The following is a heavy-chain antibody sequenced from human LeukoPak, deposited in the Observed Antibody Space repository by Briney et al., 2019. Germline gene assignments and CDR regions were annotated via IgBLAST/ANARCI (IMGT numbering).Heavy chain of an antibody. CDR3: ARLMVRGVIVWFDP. CDR2: INPNSGGT. J-gene: IGHJ5*02. V-gene: IGHV1-2*02. D-gene: IGHD3-10*01. CDR1: GYTFTGYY. Sequence: ASVKVSCKASGYTFTGYYMHWVRQAPGQGLEWMGWINPNSGGTNYAQKFQGRVTMTRDTSISAAYMELSRLRSDDTAVYYCARLMVRGVIVWFDPWGQGTLVTVSS.